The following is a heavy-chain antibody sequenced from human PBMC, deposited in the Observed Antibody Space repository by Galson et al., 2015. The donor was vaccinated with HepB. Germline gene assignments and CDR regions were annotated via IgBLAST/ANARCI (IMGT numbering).Heavy chain of an antibody. J-gene: IGHJ4*02. Sequence: SLRLSCAASGFTFSNYGMSWVRQAPGKGLECVAAISRAGDTSDYAESVKGRFTVSRDSSKSTLYLQMNSLRAEDTAIYYCAKSFYGGSYYFDSWGRGTLVTVSS. V-gene: IGHV3-23*01. CDR2: ISRAGDTS. CDR1: GFTFSNYG. CDR3: AKSFYGGSYYFDS. D-gene: IGHD1-26*01.